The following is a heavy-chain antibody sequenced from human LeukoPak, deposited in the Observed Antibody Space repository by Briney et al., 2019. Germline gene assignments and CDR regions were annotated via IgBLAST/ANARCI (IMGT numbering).Heavy chain of an antibody. V-gene: IGHV1-2*02. J-gene: IGHJ4*02. CDR1: GYTFTGYY. Sequence: ASVKVSCKASGYTFTGYYMHWVRQAPEQGLEWMGWINPNSGGTNYAQKFQGRVTMTRDTSISTAYMELSRLRSDDTAVCYCARGGARESVFGVANIDYWGQGTLVTVSS. CDR2: INPNSGGT. CDR3: ARGGARESVFGVANIDY. D-gene: IGHD3-3*01.